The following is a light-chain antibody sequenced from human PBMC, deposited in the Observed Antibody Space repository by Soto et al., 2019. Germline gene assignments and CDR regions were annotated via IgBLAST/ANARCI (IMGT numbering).Light chain of an antibody. CDR2: AAS. CDR3: QQCGSSPWT. J-gene: IGKJ1*01. Sequence: EIELTQSPGTLSLSPGERATLSCRASQSVSSYYLAWYQQKPGQAPRLLIYAASSRATGIPDRFSGGGSGTDFTLTISRLEPEDFAVYYCQQCGSSPWTFGQGTKVEIK. CDR1: QSVSSYY. V-gene: IGKV3-20*01.